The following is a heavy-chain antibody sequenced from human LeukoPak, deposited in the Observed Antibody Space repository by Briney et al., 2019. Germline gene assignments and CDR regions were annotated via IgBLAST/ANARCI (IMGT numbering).Heavy chain of an antibody. CDR3: ARSPVVHYYYYMDG. V-gene: IGHV1-2*02. CDR2: INPNSGDT. Sequence: GASVKVSCKASGYTFTGYYMHWVRQAPGQGLEWVRWINPNSGDTNYAQKFQGRVTMTRDTSISTAYMELSRLRSDDTAVYYCARSPVVHYYYYMDGWGKGTTVTVSS. CDR1: GYTFTGYY. J-gene: IGHJ6*03. D-gene: IGHD2-21*01.